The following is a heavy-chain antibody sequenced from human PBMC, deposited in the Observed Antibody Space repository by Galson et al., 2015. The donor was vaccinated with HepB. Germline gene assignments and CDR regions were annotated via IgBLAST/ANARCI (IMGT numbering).Heavy chain of an antibody. J-gene: IGHJ2*01. CDR2: ISSRGINT. CDR3: AKGAGGFGYFDL. CDR1: GFTFSSYA. Sequence: SLRLSCAPSGFTFSSYAMSWVRQAPGKGLEWVSGISSRGINTHYADSVKGRFTISRDNSKDTLFLQMNNLRAEDTAVYYCAKGAGGFGYFDLWGRGTLVTVFS. V-gene: IGHV3-23*01. D-gene: IGHD6-19*01.